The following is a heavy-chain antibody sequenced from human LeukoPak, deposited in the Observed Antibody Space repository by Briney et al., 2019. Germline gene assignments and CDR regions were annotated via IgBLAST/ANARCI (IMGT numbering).Heavy chain of an antibody. D-gene: IGHD3-10*01. Sequence: GGSLRLSCAASEFSVGSNYMTWVRQAPGKGLEWVSLIYSGGSTYYADSVKGRLTISRDNSKNTLYLQMNSLRAEDTAVYYCARLLAYGSGAEAFDYWGQGALVTVSS. CDR3: ARLLAYGSGAEAFDY. CDR2: IYSGGST. V-gene: IGHV3-66*04. J-gene: IGHJ4*02. CDR1: EFSVGSNY.